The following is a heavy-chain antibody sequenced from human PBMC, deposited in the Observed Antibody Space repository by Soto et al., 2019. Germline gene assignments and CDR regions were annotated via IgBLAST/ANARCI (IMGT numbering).Heavy chain of an antibody. CDR1: GLSLSNIW. J-gene: IGHJ4*02. Sequence: GGSLRLSCVGSGLSLSNIWTSWVRQAPGKGLEWVANIKQGGTETYYVDSVKGRFTISKDHAKNSLYLQMNSLRVEDTALYYCASLDTAWVETAGYWGQGTRVTVSS. D-gene: IGHD5-18*01. CDR3: ASLDTAWVETAGY. V-gene: IGHV3-7*01. CDR2: IKQGGTET.